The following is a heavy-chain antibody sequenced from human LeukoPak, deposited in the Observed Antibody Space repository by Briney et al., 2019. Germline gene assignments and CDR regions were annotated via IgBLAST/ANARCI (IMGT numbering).Heavy chain of an antibody. V-gene: IGHV4-38-2*02. D-gene: IGHD5-24*01. CDR2: IYHSGST. CDR3: ARGRLQWYYFDY. J-gene: IGHJ4*02. Sequence: SETLSLTCTVSGYSISSGYYWGWIRQPPGKGLEWIGSIYHSGSTYYNPSLKSRVTISVDTSKNQFSLKLSSVTAADTAVYYCARGRLQWYYFDYWGQGTLVTVSS. CDR1: GYSISSGYY.